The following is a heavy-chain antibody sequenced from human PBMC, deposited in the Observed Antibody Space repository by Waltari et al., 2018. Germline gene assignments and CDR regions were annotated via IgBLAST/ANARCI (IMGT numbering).Heavy chain of an antibody. D-gene: IGHD3-10*01. J-gene: IGHJ4*02. CDR1: GFTFTTYA. CDR3: AKLRNYGTTWAGAFDC. V-gene: IGHV3-23*01. Sequence: EEQLLQAGGGLVQPGGSLRLSCAASGFTFTTYAMSWVRQAPWEGREWVLSCNGRDGASYYADSVKGRFTSSSDNSRNTLYLQMNSLRAEDTAVYYCAKLRNYGTTWAGAFDCWGQGTLVTVSS. CDR2: CNGRDGAS.